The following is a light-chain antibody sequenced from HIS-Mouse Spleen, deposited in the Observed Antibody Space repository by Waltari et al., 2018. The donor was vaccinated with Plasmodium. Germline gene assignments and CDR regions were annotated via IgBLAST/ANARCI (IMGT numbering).Light chain of an antibody. J-gene: IGLJ2*01. Sequence: QLLLTQSPSASASLGASVKLTCTLSSGHSSYAIAWHQQRPEKGPRYLMTLNSDGSHSKGDGIPDRFSGSSSGAGRYLTISSLQSEDEADCYCQTWGTGMGVFGGGTKLTVL. CDR1: SGHSSYA. CDR2: LNSDGSH. V-gene: IGLV4-69*01. CDR3: QTWGTGMGV.